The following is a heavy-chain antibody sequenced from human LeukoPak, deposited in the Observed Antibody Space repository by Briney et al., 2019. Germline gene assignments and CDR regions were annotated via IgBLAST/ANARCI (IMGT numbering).Heavy chain of an antibody. D-gene: IGHD3-3*02. CDR3: ARGQFWSGYSI. CDR1: SGSISSYY. Sequence: SSETLSLTCTVSSGSISSYYWSWIRQPPGKGLEWIGEINHRRSTNYNPSLKSRVTMSVDTSKNQFSLNLSSVTAADTAVYYCARGQFWSGYSIWGQGTLVTVSS. J-gene: IGHJ4*02. V-gene: IGHV4-34*01. CDR2: INHRRST.